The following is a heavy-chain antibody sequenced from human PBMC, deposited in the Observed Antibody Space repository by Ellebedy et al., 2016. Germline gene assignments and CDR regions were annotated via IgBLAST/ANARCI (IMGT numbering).Heavy chain of an antibody. D-gene: IGHD3-10*01. V-gene: IGHV5-51*01. J-gene: IGHJ2*01. Sequence: GESLKISCEGSGYLFVSNCIGWVRQMPGKGLEWMGIICPGDFDTKYSPSFQGQVTISTDRSISTAYLQWSSLKASDTAMYYCARHEYYYGSGTYYTRKTNWYIDLWGRGTLVTVSS. CDR3: ARHEYYYGSGTYYTRKTNWYIDL. CDR1: GYLFVSNC. CDR2: ICPGDFDT.